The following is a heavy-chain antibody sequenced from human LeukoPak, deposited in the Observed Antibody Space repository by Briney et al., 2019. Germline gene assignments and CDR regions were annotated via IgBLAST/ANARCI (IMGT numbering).Heavy chain of an antibody. V-gene: IGHV3-23*01. CDR2: ISGSGGST. Sequence: GGSLRLSCAASGFTFSSSAMNWVRQAPGKGLEWVSGISGSGGSTYSADSVKGRFTISRDNSKKTVYLQMNSLRAEDTAVYYCAKDRGLVGSTPSNFDYWGQGTLVTVSS. D-gene: IGHD1-26*01. CDR1: GFTFSSSA. CDR3: AKDRGLVGSTPSNFDY. J-gene: IGHJ4*02.